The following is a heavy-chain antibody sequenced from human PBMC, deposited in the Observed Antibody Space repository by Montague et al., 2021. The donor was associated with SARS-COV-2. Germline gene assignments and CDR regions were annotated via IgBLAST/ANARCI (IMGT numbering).Heavy chain of an antibody. Sequence: SETLSLTCTVSGGSISSYYWSWIRQPPGKGLEWIGYIYYSGSTNYNPSLKSRVTISVDTSKNPFSLKLSSVTAADTAVYYCARTYYDILTGYYNRGAFDIWGQGTMVAVSS. D-gene: IGHD3-9*01. CDR2: IYYSGST. CDR1: GGSISSYY. J-gene: IGHJ3*02. CDR3: ARTYYDILTGYYNRGAFDI. V-gene: IGHV4-59*08.